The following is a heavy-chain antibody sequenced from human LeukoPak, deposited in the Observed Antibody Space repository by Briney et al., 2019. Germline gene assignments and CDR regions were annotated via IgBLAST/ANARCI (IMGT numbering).Heavy chain of an antibody. Sequence: PSETLSLTCTVSGGSIGGDYWTWIRQPPGKGLQYIGYIYHTAATKYTPSLKSRVTMSVDTSKNQFSLKLNSVTAADTAVYFCAKYGKSGWSIDNWGQGTLVTVSS. D-gene: IGHD6-19*01. CDR2: IYHTAAT. V-gene: IGHV4-59*08. CDR1: GGSIGGDY. J-gene: IGHJ4*02. CDR3: AKYGKSGWSIDN.